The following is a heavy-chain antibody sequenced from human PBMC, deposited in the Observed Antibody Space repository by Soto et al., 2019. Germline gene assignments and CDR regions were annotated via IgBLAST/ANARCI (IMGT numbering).Heavy chain of an antibody. CDR2: IYPEDSDT. D-gene: IGHD1-26*01. CDR3: LRVKEELLWPNWFDS. Sequence: PGESLKISYRGSGSNINDYYIGWVRQRPDKGLKCTGIIYPEDSDTKYSSSFQGQVTISVDKSLSTAYLQWSSLKASDSDMYYWLRVKEELLWPNWFDSGGQGTQVTVSS. J-gene: IGHJ5*01. CDR1: GSNINDYY. V-gene: IGHV5-51*01.